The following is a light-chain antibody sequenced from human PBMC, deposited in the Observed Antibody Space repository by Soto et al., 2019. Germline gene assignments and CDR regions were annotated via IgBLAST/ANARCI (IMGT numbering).Light chain of an antibody. Sequence: EIVMTQSPGTLSVSPGERATLSCRASQSVSHNLAWYQQKPGHAPRLLFYGASFRATGVPARFSGSGSGTDFTLTISSLQSEDFAIYYCQQSNNWPYTFGQGTKMEIK. CDR1: QSVSHN. V-gene: IGKV3-15*01. CDR3: QQSNNWPYT. CDR2: GAS. J-gene: IGKJ2*01.